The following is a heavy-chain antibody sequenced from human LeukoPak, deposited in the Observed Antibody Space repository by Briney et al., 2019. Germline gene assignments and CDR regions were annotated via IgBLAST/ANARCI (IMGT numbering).Heavy chain of an antibody. J-gene: IGHJ3*02. V-gene: IGHV3-30*03. Sequence: GGSLRLSCAASGFTFSSYGMHWVRQAPGKGLEWVAIISYDGSNKYYADSVQGRFTISRDNSKNTLYLQMNSLRAEDTAVYYCARKVVTPQDDAFDIWGQGTMVTVSS. CDR2: ISYDGSNK. CDR1: GFTFSSYG. CDR3: ARKVVTPQDDAFDI. D-gene: IGHD4-23*01.